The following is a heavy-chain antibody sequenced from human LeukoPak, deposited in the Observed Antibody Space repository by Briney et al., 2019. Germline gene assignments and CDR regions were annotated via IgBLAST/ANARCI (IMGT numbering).Heavy chain of an antibody. J-gene: IGHJ4*02. Sequence: GESLKISCKGSGYSFTSYWIGWVRHMPGKGLEWMGIIYPGDSDTRYSPSFQGQVTISADKSISTAYLQWSSLKASDTAMYYCARTTDHDFWSGYSDYWGQGTLVTVSS. V-gene: IGHV5-51*01. D-gene: IGHD3-3*01. CDR3: ARTTDHDFWSGYSDY. CDR1: GYSFTSYW. CDR2: IYPGDSDT.